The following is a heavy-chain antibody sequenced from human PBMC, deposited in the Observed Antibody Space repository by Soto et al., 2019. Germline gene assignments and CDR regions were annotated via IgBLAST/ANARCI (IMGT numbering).Heavy chain of an antibody. Sequence: GGSLRLSCAASGFTFSSYSMNWVRQSPGKGLEWVSSISSSSSYIYYADSVKGRFTISRDNAKNSLYLQMNSLRAEDTAVYYCARAPDCSSTSCYPDYWGQGTLVTVSS. CDR1: GFTFSSYS. CDR3: ARAPDCSSTSCYPDY. V-gene: IGHV3-21*01. D-gene: IGHD2-2*01. J-gene: IGHJ4*02. CDR2: ISSSSSYI.